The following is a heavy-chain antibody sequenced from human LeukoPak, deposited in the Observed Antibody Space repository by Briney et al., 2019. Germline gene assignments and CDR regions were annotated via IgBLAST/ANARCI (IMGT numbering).Heavy chain of an antibody. CDR3: ARDSPGIAAAGGNY. Sequence: SETLSLTCTVSGGSISSYYWSWIRQPAGKGLEWIGRIYSRGSSTYNPSLKSRVTISIDTSKNQFSLKLSSVTAADTAVYYCARDSPGIAAAGGNYWGQGTLVIVSS. D-gene: IGHD6-13*01. CDR1: GGSISSYY. V-gene: IGHV4-4*07. J-gene: IGHJ4*02. CDR2: IYSRGSS.